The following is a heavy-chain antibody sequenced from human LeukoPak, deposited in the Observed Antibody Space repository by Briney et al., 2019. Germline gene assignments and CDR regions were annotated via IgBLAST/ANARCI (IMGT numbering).Heavy chain of an antibody. D-gene: IGHD1-26*01. V-gene: IGHV3-48*02. CDR1: GFTFSSYT. CDR2: TSTTSSTI. Sequence: GGSLRLSCAASGFTFSSYTMNWVRQAPGKGLDWISYTSTTSSTIYYADSVKGRFTISRDNAKNSLYLQMNSLRDEDTAVYYCARGSGSSFDYWGQGTLVTVSS. CDR3: ARGSGSSFDY. J-gene: IGHJ4*02.